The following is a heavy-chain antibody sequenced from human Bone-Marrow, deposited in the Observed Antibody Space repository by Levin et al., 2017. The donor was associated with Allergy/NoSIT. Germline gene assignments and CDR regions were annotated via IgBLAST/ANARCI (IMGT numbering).Heavy chain of an antibody. CDR3: ARVLQYSYYYTDV. Sequence: SCTVSGVSITSGSYYWSWIRQPAGKGLEWIGHSYTSGNITYNPSLKSRVTISLDTSNNQFSLKLRSVTAADTAVYYCARVLQYSYYYTDVSGKGTMVTVSS. J-gene: IGHJ6*03. D-gene: IGHD2-21*01. V-gene: IGHV4-61*09. CDR2: SYTSGNI. CDR1: GVSITSGSYY.